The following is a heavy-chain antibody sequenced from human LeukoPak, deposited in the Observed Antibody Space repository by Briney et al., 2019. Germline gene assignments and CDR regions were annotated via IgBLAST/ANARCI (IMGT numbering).Heavy chain of an antibody. Sequence: ASVKVSCKASGYTFTGYYMHWVRQAPGQGLEWMGWINPNSGGTNYAQKFQGRVTMTRDTSISTAYMELSRLRSDDTAVYYCAAGITIFGVVMRAFDIRGQGTMVTVSS. CDR1: GYTFTGYY. CDR3: AAGITIFGVVMRAFDI. D-gene: IGHD3-3*01. CDR2: INPNSGGT. J-gene: IGHJ3*02. V-gene: IGHV1-2*02.